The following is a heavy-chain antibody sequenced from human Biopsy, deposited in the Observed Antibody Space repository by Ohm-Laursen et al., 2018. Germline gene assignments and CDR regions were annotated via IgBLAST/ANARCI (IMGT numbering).Heavy chain of an antibody. Sequence: ASMKVSCKASGDTFNKYGIFWVRQAPGQGLEWMGRIIPIVDIVNYAQRFQGRVTMTADKSTSTAYLDLSSLISEDTAVYYCARGGSGSGYYGMDVWGQGTTVTVSS. V-gene: IGHV1-69*04. CDR2: IIPIVDIV. D-gene: IGHD3-10*01. CDR3: ARGGSGSGYYGMDV. J-gene: IGHJ6*02. CDR1: GDTFNKYG.